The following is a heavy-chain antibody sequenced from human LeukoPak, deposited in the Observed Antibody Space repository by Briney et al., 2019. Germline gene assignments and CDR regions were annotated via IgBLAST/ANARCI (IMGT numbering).Heavy chain of an antibody. CDR2: ISGSGGSA. D-gene: IGHD3-22*01. CDR1: GFTFSSYA. V-gene: IGHV3-23*01. Sequence: GGSLRLSCAASGFTFSSYAMSWVRQAPGKGLEWVSAISGSGGSAYYADSVKGRFTISRDNSKNTLYLQMNSLRAEDTAVYYCAKDSYYDSSGYFDYWGQGTLVTVSS. J-gene: IGHJ4*02. CDR3: AKDSYYDSSGYFDY.